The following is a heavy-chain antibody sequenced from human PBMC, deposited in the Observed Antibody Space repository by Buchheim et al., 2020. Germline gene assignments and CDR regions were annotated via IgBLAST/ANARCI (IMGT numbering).Heavy chain of an antibody. D-gene: IGHD3-3*01. CDR3: ARGILYDFWSGYFKPPAAYYYGMDV. CDR1: GFTFSSYA. J-gene: IGHJ6*02. Sequence: QVQLVESGGGVVQPGRSLRLSCAASGFTFSSYAMHWVRQAPGKGLEWVAVISYDGSNKYYADSVKGRFTISRDNSKNTLYLQMNSLRAEDTAVYYCARGILYDFWSGYFKPPAAYYYGMDVWGQGTT. CDR2: ISYDGSNK. V-gene: IGHV3-30*04.